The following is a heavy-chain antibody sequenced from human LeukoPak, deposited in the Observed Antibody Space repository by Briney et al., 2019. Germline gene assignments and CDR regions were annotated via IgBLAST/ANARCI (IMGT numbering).Heavy chain of an antibody. J-gene: IGHJ6*02. V-gene: IGHV4-61*01. Sequence: SETLSLTCTVSGGSVSSGSDYWSWIRQPPGKGLEWIGYIYYSGSTNYNPSLKSRVTISVDTSRNQFSLKLSSVTAADTAVYYCARAPARNYGMDVWGQGTTVTVSS. CDR1: GGSVSSGSDY. CDR3: ARAPARNYGMDV. CDR2: IYYSGST.